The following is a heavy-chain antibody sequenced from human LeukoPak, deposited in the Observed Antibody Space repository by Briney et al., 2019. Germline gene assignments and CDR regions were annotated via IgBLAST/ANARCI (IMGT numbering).Heavy chain of an antibody. Sequence: GGSLRLSCAASGFTLSVFSFSGVRESPGGGLEWVSYICTVSVDRNNADSVRGGFTISREDATNSVSLLMNSLRGDDGAVYCFGRGIGYCGGGNCYRWFASWGQGTLGTVSS. CDR1: GFTLSVFS. V-gene: IGHV3-48*01. CDR2: ICTVSVDR. D-gene: IGHD2-15*01. J-gene: IGHJ5*01. CDR3: GRGIGYCGGGNCYRWFAS.